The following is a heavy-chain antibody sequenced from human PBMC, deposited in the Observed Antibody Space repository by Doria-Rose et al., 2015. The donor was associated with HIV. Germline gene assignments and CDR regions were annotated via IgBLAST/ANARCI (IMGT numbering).Heavy chain of an antibody. V-gene: IGHV2-26*01. CDR3: ARIKSSRWYHKYYFDF. CDR2: NFSDDER. CDR1: GVSLSSPGMG. J-gene: IGHJ4*02. D-gene: IGHD6-13*01. Sequence: VTLKESGPVLVKPTETLTLTCTVSGVSLSSPGMGVSWIRQPPGKAPEWLANNFSDDERSYKTSLKSRLTISRGTSKSQVVLTMTDMDPVGTATYYCARIKSSRWYHKYYFDFWGQGTLVIVSA.